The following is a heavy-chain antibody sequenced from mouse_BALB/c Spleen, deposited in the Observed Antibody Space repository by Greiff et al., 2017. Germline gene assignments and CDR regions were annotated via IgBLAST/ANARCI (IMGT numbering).Heavy chain of an antibody. CDR2: IDPSDSYT. Sequence: QVQLKQPGAELVKPGASVKLSCKASGYTFTSYWMHWVKQRPGQGLEWIGEIDPSDSYTNYNQKFKGKATLTVDKSSSTAYMQLSSLTSEDSAVYDCARWGYGKLFAYWGQGTLVTVSA. J-gene: IGHJ3*01. D-gene: IGHD2-10*02. CDR3: ARWGYGKLFAY. CDR1: GYTFTSYW. V-gene: IGHV1-69*02.